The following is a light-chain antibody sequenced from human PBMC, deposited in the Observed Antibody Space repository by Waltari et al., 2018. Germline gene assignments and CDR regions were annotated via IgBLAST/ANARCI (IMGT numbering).Light chain of an antibody. J-gene: IGLJ3*02. Sequence: QLVLTQSPSASASLGASVKLTCPLSSWHTNNVIARLQQRPEKGPRYLMKVNSDGSHNKGDEIPDRFSGSSSGAERYLTISSLQSEDEADYFCQTGGHGTWVFGGGTKLTVL. CDR1: SWHTNNV. CDR3: QTGGHGTWV. V-gene: IGLV4-69*01. CDR2: VNSDGSH.